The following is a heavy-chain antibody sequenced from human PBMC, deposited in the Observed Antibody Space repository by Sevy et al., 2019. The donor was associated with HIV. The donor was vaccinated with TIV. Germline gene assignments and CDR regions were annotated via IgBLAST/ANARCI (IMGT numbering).Heavy chain of an antibody. Sequence: ASVKVSCKASGYTFTNYGISWVRQAPGQGLEWMGWISAYNGNTNYAQSLQGRVTMTTDTSTNTAYMELRSLRSDDTAVYFCAKDRGYCSVGNCYSDFWGQGTLVTVSS. CDR3: AKDRGYCSVGNCYSDF. D-gene: IGHD2-15*01. J-gene: IGHJ4*02. V-gene: IGHV1-18*04. CDR2: ISAYNGNT. CDR1: GYTFTNYG.